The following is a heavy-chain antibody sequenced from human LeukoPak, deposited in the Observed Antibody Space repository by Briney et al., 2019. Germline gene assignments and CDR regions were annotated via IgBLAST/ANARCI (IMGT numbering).Heavy chain of an antibody. D-gene: IGHD6-13*01. CDR1: GYTLTELS. J-gene: IGHJ4*02. Sequence: ASVKVSCKVSGYTLTELSMHWVRQAPGKGLEWTGGFDPEDGETIYAQKFQGRVTMTEDTSTDTAYMELSSLRSEDTAVYYCATSSSSSWSTEDYWGQGTLVTVSS. CDR3: ATSSSSSWSTEDY. V-gene: IGHV1-24*01. CDR2: FDPEDGET.